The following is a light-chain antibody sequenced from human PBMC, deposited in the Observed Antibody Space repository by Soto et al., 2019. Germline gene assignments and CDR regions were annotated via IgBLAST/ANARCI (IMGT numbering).Light chain of an antibody. CDR3: QKYNTAPLT. V-gene: IGKV1-27*01. J-gene: IGKJ4*01. Sequence: DIQMTQSPLSLSASVGDRVSITCRASRGIGNYLAWFQQKPGRVPKLLIYGASALQTGVPSRFSGSGYGTEFTLTISSLQPEDVATYYCQKYNTAPLTFGGGTKVDI. CDR1: RGIGNY. CDR2: GAS.